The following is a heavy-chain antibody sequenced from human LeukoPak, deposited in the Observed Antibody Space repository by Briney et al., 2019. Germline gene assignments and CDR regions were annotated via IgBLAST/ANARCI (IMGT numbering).Heavy chain of an antibody. Sequence: SDTLSLTCTVSGGSIRITKFYWAWIRQSPGTGLEWLGSINDGGHAYYNPSLQSRVTISVDTSKNRFSLRLSSVTAADTAVYYCAGQRARFGEWAFDDWGQGTLVTVSS. CDR2: INDGGHA. CDR3: AGQRARFGEWAFDD. D-gene: IGHD3-10*01. V-gene: IGHV4-39*01. J-gene: IGHJ4*02. CDR1: GGSIRITKFY.